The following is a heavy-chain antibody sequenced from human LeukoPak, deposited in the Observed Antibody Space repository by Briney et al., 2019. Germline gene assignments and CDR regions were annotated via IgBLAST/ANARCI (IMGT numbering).Heavy chain of an antibody. D-gene: IGHD1-7*01. CDR2: ISGSGGST. J-gene: IGHJ4*02. CDR3: AKEQSVNYHAGSFDH. V-gene: IGHV3-23*01. CDR1: GFTFTTYA. Sequence: GGSLRLSCAASGFTFTTYAMSWVRQAPGKGLEWVSAISGSGGSTYYAESVKGRFTISGDNSKNTLYLQMNSLRAEDTAVYYCAKEQSVNYHAGSFDHWGQGTLVTVS.